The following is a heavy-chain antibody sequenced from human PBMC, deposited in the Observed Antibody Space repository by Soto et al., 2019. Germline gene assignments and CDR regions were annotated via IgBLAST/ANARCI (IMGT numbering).Heavy chain of an antibody. CDR1: GGSFSGYY. J-gene: IGHJ4*02. CDR3: ARGEDADSSGWYDY. V-gene: IGHV4-34*01. D-gene: IGHD6-19*01. CDR2: INHSGST. Sequence: PSETLSLTCAVYGGSFSGYYWSWIRQPPGKGLEWIGEINHSGSTNYNPSLKSRVTISVDTSKNQFSLKLSSVTAADTAVYYCARGEDADSSGWYDYWGQGTLVTVSS.